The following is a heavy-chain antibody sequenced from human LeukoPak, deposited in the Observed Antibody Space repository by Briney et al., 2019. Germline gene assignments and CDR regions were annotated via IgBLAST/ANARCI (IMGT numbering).Heavy chain of an antibody. CDR2: ITSSSSYT. CDR1: GFTFSSYS. CDR3: ASRSRY. J-gene: IGHJ4*02. D-gene: IGHD6-13*01. V-gene: IGHV3-21*01. Sequence: AGSLRLSCAASGFTFSSYSMNWVRQAPGKGLEWVSSITSSSSYTYYADSVKGRFTISRDNAKNSLYLQMNSLRAEDTAVYYCASRSRYWGQGTLVTVSS.